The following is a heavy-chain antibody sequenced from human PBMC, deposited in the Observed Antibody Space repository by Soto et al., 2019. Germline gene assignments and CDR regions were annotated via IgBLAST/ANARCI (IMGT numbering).Heavy chain of an antibody. CDR2: INHSGST. CDR3: ERSIMITFGGVIQNDY. Sequence: PSGTXSLTCSFYGFSFGVYDLSWIRQPPGKGLEWIGEINHSGSTNYNPSLKSRVNISVDTSKNQFSLKLSSVTAADTAVYYCERSIMITFGGVIQNDYWGQGTLVTVSS. J-gene: IGHJ4*02. D-gene: IGHD3-16*02. V-gene: IGHV4-34*01. CDR1: GFSFGVYD.